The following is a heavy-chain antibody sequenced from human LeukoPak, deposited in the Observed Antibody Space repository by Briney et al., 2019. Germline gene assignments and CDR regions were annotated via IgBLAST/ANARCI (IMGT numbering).Heavy chain of an antibody. D-gene: IGHD3-10*01. V-gene: IGHV1-69*13. CDR2: IIPIFGTA. J-gene: IGHJ6*02. Sequence: GASVKVSCTASGGTFSSYAISWVRQAPGQGLEWMGGIIPIFGTANYAQKFQGRVTITAGESTSTAYMELSSLRSEDTAVYYCAGGYSYGSSLITMVRGVIYYGMDVWGQGTTVTVSS. CDR3: AGGYSYGSSLITMVRGVIYYGMDV. CDR1: GGTFSSYA.